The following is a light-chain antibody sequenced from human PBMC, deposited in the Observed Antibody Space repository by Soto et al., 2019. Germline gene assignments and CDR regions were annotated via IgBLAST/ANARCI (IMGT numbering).Light chain of an antibody. Sequence: AIQMTQSPSSLSASLGDRVTITCRASQGIRNDLGWYHQKPGKAPKFLIYGASSLQSGVPSRFSGSGSGTDFTLTISSLQPEDFATYYCLQDYNYPYTFGQGTNLEIK. J-gene: IGKJ2*01. CDR3: LQDYNYPYT. CDR1: QGIRND. V-gene: IGKV1-6*01. CDR2: GAS.